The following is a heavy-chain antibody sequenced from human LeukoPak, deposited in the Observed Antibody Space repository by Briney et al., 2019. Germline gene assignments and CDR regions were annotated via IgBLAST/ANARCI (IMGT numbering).Heavy chain of an antibody. CDR1: GFTFSKAW. CDR3: MPGTDTDYYYGMDA. V-gene: IGHV3-15*01. Sequence: PGGSLRLSCAASGFTFSKAWRKWGRQPPGKGVERVGRIKSETDGWTTDYAAPVRGRFTISRDDSESTLYLQMNTLKAEDTAVYYCMPGTDTDYYYGMDAWGQGTSVIVSS. D-gene: IGHD3/OR15-3a*01. CDR2: IKSETDGWTT. J-gene: IGHJ6*02.